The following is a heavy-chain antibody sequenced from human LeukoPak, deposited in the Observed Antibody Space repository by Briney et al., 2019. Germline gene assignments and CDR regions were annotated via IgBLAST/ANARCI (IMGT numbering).Heavy chain of an antibody. CDR2: VFHLQTVRT. Sequence: SETLSLTCTVSGSSIKTTFYWAWFRQPPGKGLEWIGTVFHLQTVRTFSNPSLESRVSMSLDTSQSQFYLNLTSVTAADTALYFCGRVLNVPKLLGSWGQGTLVTVSS. CDR1: GSSIKTTFY. CDR3: GRVLNVPKLLGS. D-gene: IGHD3-10*02. J-gene: IGHJ4*02. V-gene: IGHV4-38-2*02.